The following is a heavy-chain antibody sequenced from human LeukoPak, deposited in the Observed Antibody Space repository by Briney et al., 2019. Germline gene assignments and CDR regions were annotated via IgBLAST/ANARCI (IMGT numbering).Heavy chain of an antibody. Sequence: HPGGSLRLSCAASGFTFSSYGMHWVRQAPGKGLEWVAVISKDGSNEYYVDSVKGRFTISRDNSKSTVYLQLNSLRIDDTAVYYCMKSAKPIAAVYDYWGQGTLVTVSS. CDR2: ISKDGSNE. CDR1: GFTFSSYG. J-gene: IGHJ4*02. D-gene: IGHD6-13*01. CDR3: MKSAKPIAAVYDY. V-gene: IGHV3-30*18.